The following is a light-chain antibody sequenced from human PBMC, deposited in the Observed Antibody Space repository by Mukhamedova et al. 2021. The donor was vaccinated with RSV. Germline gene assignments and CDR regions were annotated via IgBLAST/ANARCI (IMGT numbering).Light chain of an antibody. CDR2: DDS. CDR1: NIGSKS. Sequence: STWGGNNIGSKSVHWYQQKPGQAPVMVVYDDSDRPSGIPERFSGSNSGNTATLTISRVEAGDGADYYCQVWASSSDHFYVFGTGTKVTV. J-gene: IGLJ1*01. V-gene: IGLV3-21*02. CDR3: QVWASSSDHFYV.